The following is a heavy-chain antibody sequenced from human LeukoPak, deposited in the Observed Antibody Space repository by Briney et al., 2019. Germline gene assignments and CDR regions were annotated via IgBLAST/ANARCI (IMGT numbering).Heavy chain of an antibody. Sequence: GRSLRLSCAASGFTFSSYAMHWVRQAPGKGLEWVAVISYDGSNKYYADSVKGRFTISRDNSKNTLYLQMNSLRAEDTAVYHCARDQGVVTAIGDDPGFLDVWGKGTTVTVSS. J-gene: IGHJ6*04. CDR3: ARDQGVVTAIGDDPGFLDV. CDR2: ISYDGSNK. CDR1: GFTFSSYA. V-gene: IGHV3-30*04. D-gene: IGHD2-21*02.